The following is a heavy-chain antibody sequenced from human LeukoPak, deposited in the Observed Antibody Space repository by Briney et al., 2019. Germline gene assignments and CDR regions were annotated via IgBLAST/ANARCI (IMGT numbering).Heavy chain of an antibody. D-gene: IGHD3-22*01. J-gene: IGHJ4*02. Sequence: PSETLSLTCTVSGGSISSGSYYWSWIRQSAGKGLEWIGRIYTSGSTNYNPSLKSRVTISVDTSKNQFSLKLSSVTAADTAVYYCAREWLLMSYFDYWGQGTLVTVSS. CDR1: GGSISSGSYY. V-gene: IGHV4-61*02. CDR3: AREWLLMSYFDY. CDR2: IYTSGST.